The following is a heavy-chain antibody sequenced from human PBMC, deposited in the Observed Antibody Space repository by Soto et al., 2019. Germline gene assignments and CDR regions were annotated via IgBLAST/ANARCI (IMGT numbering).Heavy chain of an antibody. D-gene: IGHD1-26*01. V-gene: IGHV3-23*01. CDR3: AKDQERGEWELPNMDGRSGMDV. J-gene: IGHJ6*02. Sequence: GGSLRLSCAASGFTFSSYAMSWVRQAPGKGLEWVSAISGSGGSTYYADSVKGRFTISRDNSKNTLYLQMNSLRAEDTAVYYCAKDQERGEWELPNMDGRSGMDVWGQGTTVTVSS. CDR1: GFTFSSYA. CDR2: ISGSGGST.